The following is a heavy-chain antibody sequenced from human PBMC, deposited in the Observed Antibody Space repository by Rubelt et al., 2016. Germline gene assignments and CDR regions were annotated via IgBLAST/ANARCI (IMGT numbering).Heavy chain of an antibody. CDR1: GFSLSTSGMC. CDR3: ARINYYGSGSHPTHWFDP. V-gene: IGHV2-70*15. CDR2: IDWDDDK. D-gene: IGHD3-10*01. Sequence: QVTLRESGPALVKPTQTLTLTCTFSGFSLSTSGMCVSWIRQPPGKALEWLARIDWDDDKYCSTSLKTRLTISKDTSKNQVVLTMTNMDPVDTATYYCARINYYGSGSHPTHWFDPWGQGTLVTVSS. J-gene: IGHJ5*02.